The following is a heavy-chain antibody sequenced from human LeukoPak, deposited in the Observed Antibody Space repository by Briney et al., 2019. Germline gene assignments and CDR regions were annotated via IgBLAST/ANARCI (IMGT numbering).Heavy chain of an antibody. Sequence: PSETLSLTCAVYGGSFSGYYWSWIRQPPGKGLEWIGSIHYSGSTNYNPSLKSRVTISVDTSKNQFSLKLSSVTAADTAVYYCARGSRSVVVPAAGSRSRRSGWFDPWGQGTLVTVSS. J-gene: IGHJ5*02. CDR2: IHYSGST. D-gene: IGHD2-2*01. V-gene: IGHV4-34*01. CDR3: ARGSRSVVVPAAGSRSRRSGWFDP. CDR1: GGSFSGYY.